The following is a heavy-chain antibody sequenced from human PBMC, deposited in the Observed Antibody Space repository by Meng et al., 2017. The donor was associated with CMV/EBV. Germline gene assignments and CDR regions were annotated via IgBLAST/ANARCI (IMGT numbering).Heavy chain of an antibody. V-gene: IGHV4-34*01. CDR2: INHSGST. J-gene: IGHJ5*02. CDR3: ARGLYNWNTGWFDP. D-gene: IGHD1/OR15-1a*01. Sequence: SETLSLTCAVYGGSFSGYYWSWIRQPPGKGLEWIGEINHSGSTNYNPSLKSRFTISVDTSKNQFSLKLSSVTAADKAVYYCARGLYNWNTGWFDPWGQGTLVTVSS. CDR1: GGSFSGYY.